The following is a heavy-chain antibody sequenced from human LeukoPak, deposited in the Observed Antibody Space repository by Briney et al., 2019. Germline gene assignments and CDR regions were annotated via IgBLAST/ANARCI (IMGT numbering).Heavy chain of an antibody. J-gene: IGHJ4*02. V-gene: IGHV3-48*03. CDR1: GFTFSSYE. CDR2: ISSSGSTI. D-gene: IGHD5-24*01. Sequence: PGGSLRLSCAASGFTFSSYEMNWVRQAPGKGLEWVSYISSSGSTIYYADSVKGRFTISRDNAKNSLHLQMNTLRAEDTAVYYCARERDGRFFDYWGQGTLVTVSS. CDR3: ARERDGRFFDY.